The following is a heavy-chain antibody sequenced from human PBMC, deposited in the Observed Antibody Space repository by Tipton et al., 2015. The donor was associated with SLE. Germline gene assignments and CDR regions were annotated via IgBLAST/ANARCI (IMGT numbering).Heavy chain of an antibody. D-gene: IGHD6-6*01. V-gene: IGHV4-38-2*02. CDR2: IYHSGST. Sequence: LSLTCTVSGYSISSGYYWGWIRQPPGKGLEWIGSIYHSGSTYYNPSLKSRVTISVDTSKNQFSLKLSSVTAADTAVYYCARDPSQYSSSADAFDIWGQGTMVTVSS. CDR3: ARDPSQYSSSADAFDI. J-gene: IGHJ3*02. CDR1: GYSISSGYY.